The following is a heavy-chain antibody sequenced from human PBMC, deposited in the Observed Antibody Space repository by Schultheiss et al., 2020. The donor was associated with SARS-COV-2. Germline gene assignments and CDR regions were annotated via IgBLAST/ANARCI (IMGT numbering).Heavy chain of an antibody. CDR1: GSTFSIYA. D-gene: IGHD6-6*01. V-gene: IGHV3-30-3*01. J-gene: IGHJ3*02. CDR3: ARDSGPESDSSSGGFAFDI. Sequence: GGSLRLSCAASGSTFSIYAMHWVRQAPGKGLEWVAIISYDGGNKYYAESVKGRFTISRDNSKNTLYLQMNSLRAEDTAVYYCARDSGPESDSSSGGFAFDIWGQGTMVTVSS. CDR2: ISYDGGNK.